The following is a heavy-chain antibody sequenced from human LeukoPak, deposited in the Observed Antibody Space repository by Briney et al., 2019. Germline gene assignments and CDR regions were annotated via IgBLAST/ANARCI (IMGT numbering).Heavy chain of an antibody. CDR3: ARELAGAGTFYYGMDV. CDR1: GYNFTSNY. V-gene: IGHV1-2*02. Sequence: ASLKISCKASGYNFTSNYMHWLRQHPGQELEWLRWINPNSGGTNYAQTFQGRVTMSRDTSISTAYMELSRLRSDDTAVYYCARELAGAGTFYYGMDVWGKGTTVTVSS. J-gene: IGHJ6*04. CDR2: INPNSGGT. D-gene: IGHD6-13*01.